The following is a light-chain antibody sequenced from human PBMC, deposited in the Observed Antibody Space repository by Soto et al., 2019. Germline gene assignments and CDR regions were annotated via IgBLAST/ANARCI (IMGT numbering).Light chain of an antibody. CDR1: ESVTNY. CDR2: DVS. J-gene: IGKJ1*01. CDR3: QQRSDWPWT. Sequence: EIVFTQSPATLSLSPGERRTLSCRASESVTNYLAWYQQKPGQAPRLLVYDVSNRDTGIPARFSGGGSGTDFTLTISKLEPEDFEVYYCQQRSDWPWTFGQGTKVDIK. V-gene: IGKV3-11*01.